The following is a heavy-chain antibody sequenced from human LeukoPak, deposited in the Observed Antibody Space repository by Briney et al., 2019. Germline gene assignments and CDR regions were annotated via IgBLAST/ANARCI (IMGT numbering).Heavy chain of an antibody. J-gene: IGHJ4*02. CDR2: IYSGGDA. CDR1: GFSVSNNY. CDR3: ARSFSSGWSDY. D-gene: IGHD6-19*01. Sequence: GGSLRLSCAASGFSVSNNYMTWVRQAPGKGLEWVSVIYSGGDAYYADSVKGRFTISRDNSKNTLHLEVNNLRVEDTAVYYCARSFSSGWSDYWGQGTLVAVAS. V-gene: IGHV3-53*01.